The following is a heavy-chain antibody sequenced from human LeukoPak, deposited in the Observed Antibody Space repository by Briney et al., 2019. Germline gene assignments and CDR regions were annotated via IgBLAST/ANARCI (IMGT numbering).Heavy chain of an antibody. D-gene: IGHD3-16*01. Sequence: SETLSLTCTVSGGSISSDNYYWSWIRQPPGEGLEWIAEIYHGGSTNYNPSLKSRATISVDKSRNQFSLTLTSVTAADSATYFCARGGGSAPYALDIWGQGTVVTVSS. CDR3: ARGGGSAPYALDI. CDR1: GGSISSDNYY. V-gene: IGHV4-39*07. CDR2: IYHGGST. J-gene: IGHJ3*02.